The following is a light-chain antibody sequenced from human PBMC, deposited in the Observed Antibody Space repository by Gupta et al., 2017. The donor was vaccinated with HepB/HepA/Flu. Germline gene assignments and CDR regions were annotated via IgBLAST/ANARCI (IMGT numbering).Light chain of an antibody. CDR1: RSNIGTNT. V-gene: IGLV1-44*01. CDR2: SNN. J-gene: IGLJ3*02. CDR3: EPRDDSRNGVV. Sequence: QSVLPQPPSASGPPGQRVTISRSGSRSNIGTNTVNWYQQIPGPAPKLLIYSNNQRPSGVPDRFSGSKSGTSASLAITGLQSEDEADYYCEPRDDSRNGVVFGGGTKLTVL.